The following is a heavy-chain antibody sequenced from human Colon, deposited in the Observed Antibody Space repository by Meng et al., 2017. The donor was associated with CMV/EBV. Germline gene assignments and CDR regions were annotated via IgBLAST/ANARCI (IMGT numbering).Heavy chain of an antibody. V-gene: IGHV4-39*07. D-gene: IGHD4-17*01. CDR1: GGSISSSTYY. CDR2: IYYSGYT. CDR3: ATDYGDYYFDR. J-gene: IGHJ4*02. Sequence: LQRQESGPGLVKPSETLSLPCTVSGGSISSSTYYWGWIRQTPGKGLEWIGNIYYSGYTYYNPSLKSRLTISVDTSKNQFSLKLTSVTAADTAVYYCATDYGDYYFDRWGQGTLVTVSS.